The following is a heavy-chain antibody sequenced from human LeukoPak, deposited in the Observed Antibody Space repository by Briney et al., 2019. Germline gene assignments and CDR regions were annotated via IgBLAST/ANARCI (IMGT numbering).Heavy chain of an antibody. V-gene: IGHV1-69*05. Sequence: GSSVKVSCKASGGTFISYAISWVRQAPGQGREWMGRIIPIFGTANYAQKFQGRVTITTDESTSTAYMELSSLRSEDTAVYYCARDRMSVVPAANYYYYYYMDVWGKGTTVTVSS. J-gene: IGHJ6*03. CDR3: ARDRMSVVPAANYYYYYYMDV. CDR2: IIPIFGTA. D-gene: IGHD2-2*01. CDR1: GGTFISYA.